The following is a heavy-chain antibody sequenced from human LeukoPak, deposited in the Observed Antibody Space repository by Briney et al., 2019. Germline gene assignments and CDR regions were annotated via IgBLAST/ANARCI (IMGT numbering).Heavy chain of an antibody. CDR3: AREGGYCSGGSCRFFDY. CDR1: GFTFSSSS. Sequence: GGSLRLSCAASGFTFSSSSMNWVRQAPGKGLEFVSSISPSSSYIYYADSVKGRFTISRDDAKNSLFLQMNSLRAEDTAVYYCAREGGYCSGGSCRFFDYWGQETLVTVSS. V-gene: IGHV3-21*06. J-gene: IGHJ4*02. CDR2: ISPSSSYI. D-gene: IGHD2-15*01.